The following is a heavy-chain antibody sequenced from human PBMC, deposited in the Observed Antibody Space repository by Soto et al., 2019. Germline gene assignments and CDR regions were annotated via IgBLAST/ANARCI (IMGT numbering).Heavy chain of an antibody. Sequence: GGSLRLSCSASGFNFNTYAMHWVRQAPGKGLEYVSGIGSNGGNTYYADSVKDRFTISRDNSKNTLYLQMTSLRVEDTAVYYCAKDRTSKTRAFDYWGQGTLVTVSS. CDR3: AKDRTSKTRAFDY. CDR1: GFNFNTYA. V-gene: IGHV3-64D*08. J-gene: IGHJ4*02. CDR2: IGSNGGNT.